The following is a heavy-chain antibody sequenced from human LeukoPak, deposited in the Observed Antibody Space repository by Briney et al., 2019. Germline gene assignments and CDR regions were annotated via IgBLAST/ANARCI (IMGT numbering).Heavy chain of an antibody. Sequence: ASVKVSYKASGYTFTSYGISWVRQAPGKGLEWMGWISAYNGNTNFAQKLQGRVTMTTDTSTSTAYMDLRSLRSDDTAVYYCARDQAATNTQVRFCLDWGQGTLVTVSS. CDR3: ARDQAATNTQVRFCLD. CDR2: ISAYNGNT. V-gene: IGHV1-18*01. CDR1: GYTFTSYG. D-gene: IGHD3-9*01. J-gene: IGHJ4*02.